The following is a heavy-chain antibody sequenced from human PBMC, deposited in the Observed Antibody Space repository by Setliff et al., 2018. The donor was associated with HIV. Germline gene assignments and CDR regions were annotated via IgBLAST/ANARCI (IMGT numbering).Heavy chain of an antibody. CDR2: ISGSGGST. Sequence: PGESLKISCAASGFTFNTYAMSWVRQAPGKGPEWVSVISGSGGSTFYADSVKGRFTISRDNSKNTLYLQMNGLRVEDTAVYYCVKDGISGGAYPPYYFDYWGHGTLVTVSS. D-gene: IGHD2-15*01. V-gene: IGHV3-23*01. J-gene: IGHJ4*01. CDR1: GFTFNTYA. CDR3: VKDGISGGAYPPYYFDY.